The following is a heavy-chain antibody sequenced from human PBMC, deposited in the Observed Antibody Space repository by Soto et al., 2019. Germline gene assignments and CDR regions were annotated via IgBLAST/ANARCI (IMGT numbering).Heavy chain of an antibody. CDR3: ARALQWEQTGTYYYYYGMDV. CDR1: GFTFSSYW. J-gene: IGHJ6*02. Sequence: EVQLVESGGGLVQPGGSLRLSCAASGFTFSSYWMSWVRQAPGKGLEWVANIKQDGSEKYYVDSVKGRFTISRDNAKNSLYLQMNSLRAEDTAVYYCARALQWEQTGTYYYYYGMDVWGQGTTVTVSS. CDR2: IKQDGSEK. V-gene: IGHV3-7*05. D-gene: IGHD1-26*01.